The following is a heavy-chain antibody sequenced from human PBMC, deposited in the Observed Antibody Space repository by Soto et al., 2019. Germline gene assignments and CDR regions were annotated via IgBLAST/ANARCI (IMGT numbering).Heavy chain of an antibody. D-gene: IGHD2-21*02. CDR3: ARDLIRISPVTDASDY. J-gene: IGHJ4*02. CDR2: ISAYNGNT. CDR1: GYTFTSYG. Sequence: QVQLVQSGAEVKKPGASVKVSCKASGYTFTSYGISWVRQAPGQGLEWLGWISAYNGNTNYAQKLQARVTMTTDTSTSTVYMELRSLRSDYTAVYYCARDLIRISPVTDASDYWGQGTLVTVSS. V-gene: IGHV1-18*01.